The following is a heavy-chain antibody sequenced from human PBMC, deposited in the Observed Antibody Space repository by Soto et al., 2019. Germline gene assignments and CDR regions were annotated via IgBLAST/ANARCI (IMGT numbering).Heavy chain of an antibody. V-gene: IGHV4-38-2*01. CDR2: VDHSGST. CDR3: ARYFHTYSGPPI. Sequence: SETLSLTCVVSGYVISSGYYWGWIRQPPGKGLEWIGTVDHSGSTYYDPSLQGRVTISIDTSKNQFSLKLTSVTAADTALYYCARYFHTYSGPPIWGQGTLVTVSS. J-gene: IGHJ4*02. CDR1: GYVISSGYY. D-gene: IGHD5-12*01.